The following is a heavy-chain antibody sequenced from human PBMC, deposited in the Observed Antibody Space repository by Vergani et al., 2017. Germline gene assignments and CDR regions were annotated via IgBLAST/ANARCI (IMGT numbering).Heavy chain of an antibody. D-gene: IGHD1-26*01. Sequence: QVQLVQSGAEVKKPGASVKVSCKASGYTFTSYYMHWVRQAPGQGLEWMGIINPSGGSTSYAQKLQGRVTMTTDTSTSTAYMELRSLRSDDTAVYYCARDLGFDVGARSRFDYWGQGTLVTVSS. V-gene: IGHV1-46*01. CDR1: GYTFTSYY. CDR2: INPSGGST. CDR3: ARDLGFDVGARSRFDY. J-gene: IGHJ4*02.